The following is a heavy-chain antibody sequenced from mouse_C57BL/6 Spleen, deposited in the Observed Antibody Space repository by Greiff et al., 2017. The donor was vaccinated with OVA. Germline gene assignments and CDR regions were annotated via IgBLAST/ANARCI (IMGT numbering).Heavy chain of an antibody. CDR3: ARWGNYSNYVWYFDV. CDR1: GYTFTSYG. CDR2: INPSSGYT. D-gene: IGHD2-5*01. J-gene: IGHJ1*03. V-gene: IGHV1-7*01. Sequence: VQLQESGAELAKPGASVKLSCKASGYTFTSYGMHWVKQRPGQGLEWVGYINPSSGYTKYNQNFKDKATLTSDKSTSTAYLQLSIQTYEDSAFYYCARWGNYSNYVWYFDVWGTGTTVTVSS.